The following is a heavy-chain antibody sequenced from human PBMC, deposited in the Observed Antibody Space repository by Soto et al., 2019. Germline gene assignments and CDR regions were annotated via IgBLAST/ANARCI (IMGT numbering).Heavy chain of an antibody. CDR3: AKATYDILTGDYYYMDV. CDR1: GFTFSSYA. CDR2: ISGSGGST. D-gene: IGHD3-9*01. J-gene: IGHJ6*03. V-gene: IGHV3-23*01. Sequence: EVQLLESGAGLVQPGGSLRLSCAASGFTFSSYAMSWVRQAPGKGLEWVSAISGSGGSTYYADSVKGRFTISRDNSKNTLYLQMNSLRAEDTAVYYCAKATYDILTGDYYYMDVWGKGTTVTVSS.